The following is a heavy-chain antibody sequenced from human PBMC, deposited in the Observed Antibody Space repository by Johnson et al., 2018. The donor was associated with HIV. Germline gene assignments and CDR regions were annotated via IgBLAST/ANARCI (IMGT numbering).Heavy chain of an antibody. V-gene: IGHV3-48*02. J-gene: IGHJ3*01. CDR2: ITGRGTAI. CDR1: GFTFSNHH. Sequence: VQLVESGGGLVQPGGSLRLSCAVSGFTFSNHHMTWIRQAPGKGLEWLAFITGRGTAIYADSVKGRFTISRDNAKNSLYLQMNSLRDEDTAVYYCVTADRGSAWGQGTTVTVSS. CDR3: VTADRGSA. D-gene: IGHD1-26*01.